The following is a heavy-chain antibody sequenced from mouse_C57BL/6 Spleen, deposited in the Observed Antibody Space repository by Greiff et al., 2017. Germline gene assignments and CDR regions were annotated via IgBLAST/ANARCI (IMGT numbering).Heavy chain of an antibody. CDR2: IRNKASGYTT. Sequence: EVKLMESGGGLVQPGGSLSLSCAASGFTFTDYYMSWVRQPPGKALEWLGFIRNKASGYTTAYSAYVKGRFTISRANSQSNLYLQMNALRAEDSATYCCARLITTVVAGYCDVWGTGTTVTVSS. D-gene: IGHD1-1*01. J-gene: IGHJ1*03. CDR3: ARLITTVVAGYCDV. V-gene: IGHV7-3*01. CDR1: GFTFTDYY.